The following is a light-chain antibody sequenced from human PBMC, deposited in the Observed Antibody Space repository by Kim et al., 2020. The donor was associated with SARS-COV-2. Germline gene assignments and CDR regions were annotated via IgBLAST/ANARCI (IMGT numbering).Light chain of an antibody. CDR1: SSEVGGYNY. Sequence: GQSVAISCTGTSSEVGGYNYVSWYQQHPGKAPKLIIYEVSKRPSGVPDRFSGSKSGNTASLTVTGLQAEDEADYYCCSYAGSQNYVFGTGTKVTVL. V-gene: IGLV2-8*01. CDR3: CSYAGSQNYV. J-gene: IGLJ1*01. CDR2: EVS.